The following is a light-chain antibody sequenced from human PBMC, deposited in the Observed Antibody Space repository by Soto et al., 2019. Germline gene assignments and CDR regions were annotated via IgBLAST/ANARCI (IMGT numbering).Light chain of an antibody. J-gene: IGLJ1*01. Sequence: ELTQPPSVSVAPGQTARIPCRGDNIGDKSVHWYQQKPGQAPVVVVYDDDDRPSGIPERFSGSNSGNSATLTIGRVEVGDEGDYYCQVWNPSSNHPYIFGTGTKVTVL. CDR1: NIGDKS. V-gene: IGLV3-21*02. CDR2: DDD. CDR3: QVWNPSSNHPYI.